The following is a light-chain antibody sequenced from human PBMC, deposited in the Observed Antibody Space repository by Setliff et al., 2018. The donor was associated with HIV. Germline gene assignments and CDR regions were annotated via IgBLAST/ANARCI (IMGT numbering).Light chain of an antibody. J-gene: IGLJ1*01. CDR2: DNT. CDR1: STNIGASYG. CDR3: CSYAGSSTTYV. Sequence: QSVLTQPPSVSGAPGQRVTISCTGSSTNIGASYGVHWYQQFPGTAPKLLIYDNTNRPSGVPDRFSGSKSGTSASLAITGLQAEDEAVYYCCSYAGSSTTYVFGTGTKVTVL. V-gene: IGLV1-40*01.